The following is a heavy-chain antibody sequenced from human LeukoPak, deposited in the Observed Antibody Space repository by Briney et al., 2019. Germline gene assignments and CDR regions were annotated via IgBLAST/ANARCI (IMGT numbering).Heavy chain of an antibody. D-gene: IGHD3-10*01. V-gene: IGHV1-2*02. J-gene: IGHJ6*03. CDR2: INPNSGGT. CDR3: ARASELLWFGGYYYYYYMDV. CDR1: GYTFTGYY. Sequence: ASVKVSCKASGYTFTGYYMHWVRQAPGQGLEWMGWINPNSGGTNYAQKFQGRVTMTRDTSISTAYMELSRLRSDDTAVYYCARASELLWFGGYYYYYYMDVWGKGTTVTISS.